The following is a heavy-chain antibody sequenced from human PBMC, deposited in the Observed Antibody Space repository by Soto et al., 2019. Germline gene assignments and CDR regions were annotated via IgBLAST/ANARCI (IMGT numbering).Heavy chain of an antibody. CDR1: GFTVSSNY. CDR2: IYSGGST. Sequence: VQLVESGGGVVQPGRSLRLSCAASGFTVSSNYMSWVRQAPGKGLEWVSVIYSGGSTYYADSVKGRFTFSRDNSKNTLYLQMNSLRAEDTAVYYCARDAPARNYYYYGMDVWGQGTTVTVSS. J-gene: IGHJ6*02. V-gene: IGHV3-53*01. CDR3: ARDAPARNYYYYGMDV. D-gene: IGHD2-15*01.